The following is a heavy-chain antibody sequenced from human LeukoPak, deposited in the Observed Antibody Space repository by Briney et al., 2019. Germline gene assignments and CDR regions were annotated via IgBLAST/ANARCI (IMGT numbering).Heavy chain of an antibody. CDR1: GFTFSDYY. J-gene: IGHJ4*02. CDR3: ARDTY. V-gene: IGHV3-7*01. CDR2: IRDDGSAK. Sequence: GGSLRLSCAASGFTFSDYYMSWIRQAPGKGLEWVASIRDDGSAKYYMDSVKGRFTISRDDAKNSLSLQMNSLRAEDTATYYCARDTYWGQGTLVTVSS.